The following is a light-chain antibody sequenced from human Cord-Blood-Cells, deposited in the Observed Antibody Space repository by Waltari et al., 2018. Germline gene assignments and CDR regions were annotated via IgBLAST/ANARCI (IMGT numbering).Light chain of an antibody. Sequence: IQMTQSPTSLSASVGDRVTITCRASQGISNFLAWYQQKPGKAAKLLHYASSRVESGVPTRSSGSCAAADYTITSSRLHPEDVATYYWQHYYRTPYTFGHGTKLEIK. J-gene: IGKJ2*01. CDR3: QHYYRTPYT. V-gene: IGKV1-NL1*01. CDR1: QGISNF. CDR2: ASS.